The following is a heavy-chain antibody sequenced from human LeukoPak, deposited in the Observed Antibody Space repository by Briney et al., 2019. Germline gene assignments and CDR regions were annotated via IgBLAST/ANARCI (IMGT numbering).Heavy chain of an antibody. D-gene: IGHD4-17*01. CDR1: GYTFTGYY. J-gene: IGHJ4*02. V-gene: IGHV1-2*02. Sequence: ASVKVSCKASGYTFTGYYMHWVRQAPGQGLEWMGWINLNSGGTNYAQKFQGRVTMTRDTSISTAYMELSRLRSDDTAVYYCARGDVTTVTTFGYWGQGTLVTVSS. CDR2: INLNSGGT. CDR3: ARGDVTTVTTFGY.